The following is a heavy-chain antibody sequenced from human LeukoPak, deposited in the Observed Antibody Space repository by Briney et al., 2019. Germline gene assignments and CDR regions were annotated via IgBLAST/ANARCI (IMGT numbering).Heavy chain of an antibody. D-gene: IGHD2-15*01. J-gene: IGHJ4*02. CDR3: ARDELRYCSGGSCVSFDY. V-gene: IGHV3-7*01. Sequence: GGSLRLSCAASGFSFSNYWMHWVRQPPGKGLEWVANIKQDGSEKYYVDSVKGRFTISRDNSKNTLYLQMNSLRAEDTAVYYCARDELRYCSGGSCVSFDYWGQGTLVTVSS. CDR2: IKQDGSEK. CDR1: GFSFSNYW.